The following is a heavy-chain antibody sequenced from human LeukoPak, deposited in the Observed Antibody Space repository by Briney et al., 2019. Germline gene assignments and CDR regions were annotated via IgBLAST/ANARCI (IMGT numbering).Heavy chain of an antibody. Sequence: SETLSLTCTVSGGPISSGGSYWSWIRQHPGKGLEWIGYIYYSGSTYYNPSLKSRVTISVDTSKNQFSLKLSSVTAADTAVYYCAREFSGYSYGYIDYWGQGTLVTVSS. V-gene: IGHV4-31*03. CDR2: IYYSGST. CDR3: AREFSGYSYGYIDY. D-gene: IGHD5-18*01. J-gene: IGHJ4*02. CDR1: GGPISSGGSY.